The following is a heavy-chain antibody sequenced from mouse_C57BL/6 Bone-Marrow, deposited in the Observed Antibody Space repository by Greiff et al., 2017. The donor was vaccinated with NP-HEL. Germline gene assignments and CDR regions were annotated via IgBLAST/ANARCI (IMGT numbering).Heavy chain of an antibody. CDR3: ASTWFAY. Sequence: VQLQQPGAELVRPGASVKLSCKASGYTFTSYWMHWVKQRPVQGLEWIGNIDPSDGGTHYNQKFKDKATLTVDKSSSTAYMQLSSLTSEDSAVYYCASTWFAYWGQGTLVTVSA. CDR1: GYTFTSYW. V-gene: IGHV1-52*01. J-gene: IGHJ3*01. CDR2: IDPSDGGT.